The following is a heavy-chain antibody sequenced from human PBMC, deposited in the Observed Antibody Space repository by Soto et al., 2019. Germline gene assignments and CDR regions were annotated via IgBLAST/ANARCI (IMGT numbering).Heavy chain of an antibody. V-gene: IGHV1-69*01. CDR1: GGTLSSYA. CDR2: IIPIFGTA. J-gene: IGHJ4*02. D-gene: IGHD4-17*01. Sequence: QVQLVQSGAEVKKPGSSVKVSCKASGGTLSSYAISWVRQAPGQGLEWMGGIIPIFGTANYAQKFQGRVTITADESTSTAYMELSSLRSEDTAVYYCARVVTVTRQKAGGNYYFDYWGQGTLVTVSS. CDR3: ARVVTVTRQKAGGNYYFDY.